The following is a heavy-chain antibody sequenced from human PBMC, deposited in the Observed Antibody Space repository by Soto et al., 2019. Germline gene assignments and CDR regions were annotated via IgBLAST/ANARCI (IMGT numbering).Heavy chain of an antibody. J-gene: IGHJ6*02. D-gene: IGHD6-6*01. CDR1: GGSISSGGYY. CDR3: ARGSSIAGLYYGMDV. CDR2: NYYSGIT. V-gene: IGHV4-31*03. Sequence: QVKLQESGPGLVKPSQTLSLTCTVSGGSISSGGYYWTWIRQNPGKGMEWIGYNYYSGITYYNPSLKSRVTITLDTSKNQFSLKLSSVTAADTAVYYCARGSSIAGLYYGMDVWGQGTTVTVSS.